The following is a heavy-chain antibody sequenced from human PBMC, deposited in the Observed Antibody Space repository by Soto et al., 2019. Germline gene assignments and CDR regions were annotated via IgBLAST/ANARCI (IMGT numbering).Heavy chain of an antibody. CDR1: GFTFSSYS. D-gene: IGHD6-13*01. Sequence: AGGSMRLSCAASGFTFSSYSMNWVRQAPGKGLEWVSSISSSSSYIYYADSVKGRFTISRDNAKNSLYLQMNSLRAEDTAVYYCARTRPTGYSSSWTHDAFDIWGQGTMVTVSS. V-gene: IGHV3-21*01. CDR3: ARTRPTGYSSSWTHDAFDI. J-gene: IGHJ3*02. CDR2: ISSSSSYI.